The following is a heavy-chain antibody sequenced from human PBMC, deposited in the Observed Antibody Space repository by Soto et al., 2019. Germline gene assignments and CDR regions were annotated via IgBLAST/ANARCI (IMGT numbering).Heavy chain of an antibody. CDR2: IKSKTDGGTT. J-gene: IGHJ5*02. Sequence: GGSLRLSCTASGFTFSNAWMTWVRQAPGKGLEWVGRIKSKTDGGTTDYAAPVKSRFTISRDDSKNTIYLQMNSLKTEDTAVYYCTIPRGPMIRPWGQGTLVTVSS. CDR1: GFTFSNAW. V-gene: IGHV3-15*01. CDR3: TIPRGPMIRP. D-gene: IGHD3-22*01.